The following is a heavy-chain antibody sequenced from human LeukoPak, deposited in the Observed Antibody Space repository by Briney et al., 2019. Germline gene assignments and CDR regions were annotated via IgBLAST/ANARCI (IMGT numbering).Heavy chain of an antibody. CDR2: IYYSGST. CDR1: GGSISSYY. D-gene: IGHD6-19*01. V-gene: IGHV4-59*08. CDR3: ARHTGVAGYYYYGMDV. Sequence: SETLSLTCTVSGGSISSYYWSWIRQPPGKGLEWIGYIYYSGSTNYNPSLKSRVTISVDTSKNQLSLKLSSVTAADTAVYYRARHTGVAGYYYYGMDVWGQGTTVTVSS. J-gene: IGHJ6*02.